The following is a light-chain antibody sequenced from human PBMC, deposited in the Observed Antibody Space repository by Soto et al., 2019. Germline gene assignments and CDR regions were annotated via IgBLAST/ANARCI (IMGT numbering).Light chain of an antibody. CDR2: SDD. J-gene: IGLJ3*02. CDR1: SSNIGSNA. V-gene: IGLV1-44*01. Sequence: QSVLTQSPSASGIPGQRVTISCSGSSSNIGSNAVSWYQHFPGTAPKVLIYSDDQRPSGVPDRFSGSKSGTSASLAISGLQADDEADYFCAAWGDSLNTWVFGGGTKLTVL. CDR3: AAWGDSLNTWV.